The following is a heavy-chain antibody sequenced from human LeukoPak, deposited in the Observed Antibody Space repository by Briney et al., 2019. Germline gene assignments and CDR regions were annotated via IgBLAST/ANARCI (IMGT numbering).Heavy chain of an antibody. J-gene: IGHJ4*02. Sequence: SETLSLTCAVYGGSFSGYYWSWIRQPPGKGLEWIGEINHSGSTNYNPSLKSRVTISVDTSKNQFSLKLSSVTAADTAVYYRARDLGDGYLANDYWGQGTLVTVSS. CDR3: ARDLGDGYLANDY. CDR1: GGSFSGYY. D-gene: IGHD5-24*01. CDR2: INHSGST. V-gene: IGHV4-34*01.